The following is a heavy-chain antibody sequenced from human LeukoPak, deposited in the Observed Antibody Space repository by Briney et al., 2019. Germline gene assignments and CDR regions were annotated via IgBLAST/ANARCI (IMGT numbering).Heavy chain of an antibody. CDR3: ARESPTPGTLRD. Sequence: MTSETLSLTCTVSGYSISSGYYWGWIRQPPGKGLEWIGSIYHSGSTNYNPSLKSRVTISVDKSKNQFSLKLSSVTAADTAVYYCARESPTPGTLRDWGQGTLVTVSS. CDR1: GYSISSGYY. J-gene: IGHJ4*02. CDR2: IYHSGST. V-gene: IGHV4-38-2*02. D-gene: IGHD3-10*01.